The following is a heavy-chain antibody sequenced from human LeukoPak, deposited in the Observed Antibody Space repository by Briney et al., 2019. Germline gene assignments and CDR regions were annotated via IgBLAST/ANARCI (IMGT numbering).Heavy chain of an antibody. D-gene: IGHD4-17*01. J-gene: IGHJ3*02. V-gene: IGHV4-31*03. CDR1: GGSISSGGYY. CDR3: ARTNGDYAYAFDM. CDR2: IYYSGTT. Sequence: SETLSLTCTVSGGSISSGGYYWSWIRQHPGKGLEWIGYIYYSGTTYYSPSLKSRVTISVDTSKNQFSLKLSSVTAADTAVYYCARTNGDYAYAFDMWGPGTMVTVSS.